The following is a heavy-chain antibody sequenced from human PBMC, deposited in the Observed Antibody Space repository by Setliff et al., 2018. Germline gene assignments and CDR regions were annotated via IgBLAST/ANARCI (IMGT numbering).Heavy chain of an antibody. D-gene: IGHD2-21*01. CDR3: ARVIVGGGNTPFDL. CDR1: GFNFVAYS. Sequence: GGSLRLSCAASGFNFVAYSMNWVRQAPGKGLEWVSHISSGTGTIYYADSVKGRFTISRDNAKNSAYLQMNRLRAEDTGVYYCARVIVGGGNTPFDLWGQGTLVTVSS. CDR2: ISSGTGTI. J-gene: IGHJ4*02. V-gene: IGHV3-48*01.